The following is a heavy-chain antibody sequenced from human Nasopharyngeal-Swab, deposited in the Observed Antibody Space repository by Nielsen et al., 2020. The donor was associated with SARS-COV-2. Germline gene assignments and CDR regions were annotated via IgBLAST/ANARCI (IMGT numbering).Heavy chain of an antibody. J-gene: IGHJ4*02. V-gene: IGHV3-30*03. CDR1: GLTFSSYA. CDR3: ARSEDYYDSSGYYYVEGYFDY. CDR2: ITYDGSNK. Sequence: GGSRRLSCAATGLTFSSYAMNWVRQDPGKGPEGETVITYDGSNKYYADSVKDRFTISRDNSKNTLYLQMNSLRAEDTAVYYCARSEDYYDSSGYYYVEGYFDYWGQGTLVTVSS. D-gene: IGHD3-22*01.